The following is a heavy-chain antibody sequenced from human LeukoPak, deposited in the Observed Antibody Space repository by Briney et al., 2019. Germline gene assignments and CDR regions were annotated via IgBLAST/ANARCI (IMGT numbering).Heavy chain of an antibody. Sequence: ASVKVSCKASGYTFTSYYMHWVRQAPGQGLEWMGIINPSGGSTSYAQKFQGRVTMTRDTSTSTVYMGLSSLRSEDTAVYYCARDPSVDTAMAPDNWFDPWGQGTLVTVSS. CDR3: ARDPSVDTAMAPDNWFDP. CDR1: GYTFTSYY. J-gene: IGHJ5*02. CDR2: INPSGGST. D-gene: IGHD5-18*01. V-gene: IGHV1-46*01.